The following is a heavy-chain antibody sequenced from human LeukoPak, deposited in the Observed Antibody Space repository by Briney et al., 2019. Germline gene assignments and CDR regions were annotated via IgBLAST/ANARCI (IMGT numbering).Heavy chain of an antibody. J-gene: IGHJ4*02. D-gene: IGHD1-26*01. V-gene: IGHV4-4*02. CDR3: SRESGAFSPFGY. Sequence: SGTLSLTCGVSGGSISSTNWWSLVRPPPGQGLEWIGEISLSGVTNYNPSLKSRVTMSLDRSKNHLSLTLTSVTAADTAVYYCSRESGAFSPFGYWGQGTLVTVSS. CDR2: ISLSGVT. CDR1: GGSISSTNW.